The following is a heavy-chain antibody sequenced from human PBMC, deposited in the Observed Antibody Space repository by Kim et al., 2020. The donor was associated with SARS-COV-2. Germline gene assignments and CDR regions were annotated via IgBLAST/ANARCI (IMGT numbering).Heavy chain of an antibody. Sequence: SGPTLVNPTQTLTLTCTFSGFSLSTSGMCVSWLRQPPGKALEWLARIDWDDEKYYSTSLKTRLTISKDTSKNQVVLRMTNMDPVDTATYYCARISPMVRRVTGGWFDPWGKGTLVTVSS. V-gene: IGHV2-70*11. CDR2: IDWDDEK. CDR1: GFSLSTSGMC. J-gene: IGHJ5*02. D-gene: IGHD3-10*01. CDR3: ARISPMVRRVTGGWFDP.